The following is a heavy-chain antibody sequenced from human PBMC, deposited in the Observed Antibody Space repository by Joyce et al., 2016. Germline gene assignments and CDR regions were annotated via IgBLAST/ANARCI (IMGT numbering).Heavy chain of an antibody. CDR2: IYSGGKT. CDR1: GFTVSSNY. J-gene: IGHJ2*01. CDR3: ARVGYCSGGSCYSSREDWYFDL. Sequence: EVQLVESGGGLIQPGGSLRLSCAASGFTVSSNYMSWVRQAPGKGLEWGAVIYSGGKTYYADSVKGRFTISRDNSKNMLYLQMNSLRAEDTAVYYWARVGYCSGGSCYSSREDWYFDLWGRGTLVTVSS. D-gene: IGHD2-15*01. V-gene: IGHV3-53*01.